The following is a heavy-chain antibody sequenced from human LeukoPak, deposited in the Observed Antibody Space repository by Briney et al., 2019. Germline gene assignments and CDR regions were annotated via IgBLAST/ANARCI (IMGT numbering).Heavy chain of an antibody. J-gene: IGHJ4*02. Sequence: GGSLRLSCAASGFTFSTYWMNWYRQAPGKGLEWVGNINQDASEINYVDSVRGRFTISIDNAKNSLHLQMNSLRAEDTAVYYCATDRDNSDWQKRFDSWGQGTLVTVSS. V-gene: IGHV3-7*01. CDR1: GFTFSTYW. CDR2: INQDASEI. D-gene: IGHD2-21*02. CDR3: ATDRDNSDWQKRFDS.